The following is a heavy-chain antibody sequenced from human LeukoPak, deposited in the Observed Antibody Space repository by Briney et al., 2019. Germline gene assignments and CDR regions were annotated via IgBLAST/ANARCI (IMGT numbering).Heavy chain of an antibody. D-gene: IGHD1-26*01. V-gene: IGHV1-18*01. CDR3: ARKSYLRTIREDDALDI. Sequence: GASVKVSCKASGYTFTSYGVSWVRQAPGQGLEWLGWISLYNGNTNYAQKVQGRVTTTTDTSSSTAYMELRSLISDDTAVYYCARKSYLRTIREDDALDIWGQGTKVTVSS. CDR1: GYTFTSYG. CDR2: ISLYNGNT. J-gene: IGHJ3*02.